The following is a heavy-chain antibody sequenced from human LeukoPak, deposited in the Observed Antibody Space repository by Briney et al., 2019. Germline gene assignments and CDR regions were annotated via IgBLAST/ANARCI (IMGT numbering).Heavy chain of an antibody. V-gene: IGHV4-39*07. Sequence: SETLSLTCTVSGGSISSSSYYWGWIRQPPGKGLEWIGSIYYSGSTNYNPSLKSRVTISVDTSKNQFSLKLSSVTAADTAVYYCARDGYDILTGYSDYWGQGTLVTVSS. D-gene: IGHD3-9*01. CDR3: ARDGYDILTGYSDY. J-gene: IGHJ4*02. CDR2: IYYSGST. CDR1: GGSISSSSYY.